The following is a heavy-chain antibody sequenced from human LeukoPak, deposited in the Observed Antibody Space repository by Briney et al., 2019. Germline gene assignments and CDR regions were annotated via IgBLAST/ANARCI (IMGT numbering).Heavy chain of an antibody. Sequence: SETLSLTCTVSGGSISSGDCYWSWIRQPPGKGLEWIGYIYYSGSTYYNPSLKSRVTISVDTSKNQFSLKLSSVTAADTAVYYCAREGGGYYDSSGYAFDCWGQGTLVTVSS. CDR2: IYYSGST. CDR3: AREGGGYYDSSGYAFDC. V-gene: IGHV4-30-4*01. J-gene: IGHJ4*02. CDR1: GGSISSGDCY. D-gene: IGHD3-22*01.